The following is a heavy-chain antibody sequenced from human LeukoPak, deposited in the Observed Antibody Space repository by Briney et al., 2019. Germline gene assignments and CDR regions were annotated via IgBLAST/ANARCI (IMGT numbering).Heavy chain of an antibody. CDR1: GGSISSYY. D-gene: IGHD3-22*01. V-gene: IGHV4-59*01. CDR3: ARVTKYYYDSSGYYAPAGYWYFDL. J-gene: IGHJ2*01. Sequence: PSETPSLTCTVSGGSISSYYWSWIRQPPGKGLEWIGYIYYSGSTNYNPSLKSRVTISVDTSKNQFSLKLSSVTAADTAVYYCARVTKYYYDSSGYYAPAGYWYFDLWGRGTLVTVSS. CDR2: IYYSGST.